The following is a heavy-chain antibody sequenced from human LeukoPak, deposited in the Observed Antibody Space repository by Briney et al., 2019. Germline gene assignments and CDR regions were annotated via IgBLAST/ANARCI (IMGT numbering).Heavy chain of an antibody. J-gene: IGHJ4*02. CDR2: VRSDGGIK. V-gene: IGHV3-30*02. CDR3: AKDELRGFDY. CDR1: GFTFSSYG. D-gene: IGHD1-7*01. Sequence: GGSLRLSCAASGFTFSSYGMHWVRQAPGKGLEWVAFVRSDGGIKYYADSVKGRFTISRDNSKNTLYLQMNSLRAEDTAVYYCAKDELRGFDYWGQGTLVTVSS.